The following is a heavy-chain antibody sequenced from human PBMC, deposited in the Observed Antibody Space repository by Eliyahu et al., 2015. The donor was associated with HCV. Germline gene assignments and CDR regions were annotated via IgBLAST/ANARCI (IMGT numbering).Heavy chain of an antibody. J-gene: IGHJ6*02. V-gene: IGHV3-23*01. CDR1: GFTFNGYA. CDR3: SKDIATAIYYFALDV. Sequence: DVQLLESGGGLVQPGGSLRLSCAASGFTFNGYAMSWVRLAPGKGLEWVASITGSAGSTYYADSVKGRFSISRDNSKNTLYLQMHRLGVEDTAIYYCSKDIATAIYYFALDVWGQGTTVTVSS. D-gene: IGHD3-10*01. CDR2: ITGSAGST.